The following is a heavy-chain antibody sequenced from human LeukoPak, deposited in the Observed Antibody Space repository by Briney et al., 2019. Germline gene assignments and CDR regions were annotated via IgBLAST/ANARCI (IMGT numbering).Heavy chain of an antibody. Sequence: GGSLRLSCAASGFTFGSYSMTWVRQAPGKGLEWVSLIDSNSNFMNYADSVKGRFTISRENAKKSMYLEMNSLRAEDTAVYYCAKDSHSWSRDYWGQGTLVTVSS. CDR2: IDSNSNFM. J-gene: IGHJ4*02. CDR1: GFTFGSYS. D-gene: IGHD6-13*01. CDR3: AKDSHSWSRDY. V-gene: IGHV3-21*01.